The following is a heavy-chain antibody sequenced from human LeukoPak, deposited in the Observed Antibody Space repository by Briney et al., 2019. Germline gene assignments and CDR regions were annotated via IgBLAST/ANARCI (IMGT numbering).Heavy chain of an antibody. D-gene: IGHD3-22*01. CDR3: ARAHYYDSSLPH. V-gene: IGHV3-53*01. Sequence: GGSLRLSCTVSGFTVSSNSMSWVRQAPGKGLEWVSFIYSDNTHYSDSVKGRFTISRDNSKNTLYLQMNSLRAEDTAVYYCARAHYYDSSLPHWGRGTLVTVSS. CDR1: GFTVSSNS. J-gene: IGHJ4*02. CDR2: IYSDNT.